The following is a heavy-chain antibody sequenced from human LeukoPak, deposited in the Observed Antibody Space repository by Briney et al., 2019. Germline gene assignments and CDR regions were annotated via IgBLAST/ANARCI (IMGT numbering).Heavy chain of an antibody. J-gene: IGHJ4*02. CDR3: ARERETYNDY. V-gene: IGHV3-7*01. Sequence: GGSLRLSCAASGFTFSSYWMTWVRQAPGKGLEWVGNIKRDGSETHYVASVRGRFIISRDNAKNSLYLQMNSLRAEDTAVYFCARERETYNDYWGQGTLVTVSS. CDR1: GFTFSSYW. CDR2: IKRDGSET. D-gene: IGHD1-1*01.